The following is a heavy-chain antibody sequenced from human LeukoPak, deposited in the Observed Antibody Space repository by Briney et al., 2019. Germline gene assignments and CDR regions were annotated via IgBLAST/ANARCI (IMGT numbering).Heavy chain of an antibody. J-gene: IGHJ4*02. CDR2: MNPNSGNT. D-gene: IGHD3-3*01. CDR1: GYTFTSYD. Sequence: ASVKVSCKASGYTFTSYDINWVRQAPGQGLEWMGWMNPNSGNTGYAQKFQGRVTMTRNTSISTAYMELSSLRSEDTAVYYCARGKNDFWSGYEPYDYWGQGTLVTVSS. CDR3: ARGKNDFWSGYEPYDY. V-gene: IGHV1-8*01.